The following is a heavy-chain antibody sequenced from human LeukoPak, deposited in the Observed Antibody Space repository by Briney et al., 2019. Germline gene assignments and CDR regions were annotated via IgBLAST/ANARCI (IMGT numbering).Heavy chain of an antibody. CDR2: INLHSGGT. CDR1: GFTFTGYY. CDR3: VREGNELLSKNFDY. J-gene: IGHJ4*02. D-gene: IGHD2-21*02. Sequence: ASVKVSCKASGFTFTGYYIHWVRQDPGQGLEWMGYINLHSGGTNSPQKFQGRVTMTTDTSISAAYMELSSLISDDTAMYYCVREGNELLSKNFDYWGQGTLVTVSS. V-gene: IGHV1-2*02.